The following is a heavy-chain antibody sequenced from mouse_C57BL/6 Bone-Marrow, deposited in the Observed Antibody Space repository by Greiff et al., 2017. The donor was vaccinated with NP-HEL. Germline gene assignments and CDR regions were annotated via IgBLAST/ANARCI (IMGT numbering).Heavy chain of an antibody. Sequence: VQLQQSGPELVKPGASVKISCKASGYSFTGYYMHWVKQRTEQGLEWIGRIDPEDGETKYAPKFQGKATITADTSSNTAYLQLSSLTSEDTAVYYCARDYYGSNYYAMDYWGQGTSVTVSS. CDR2: IDPEDGET. V-gene: IGHV14-2*01. CDR1: GYSFTGYY. J-gene: IGHJ4*01. D-gene: IGHD1-1*01. CDR3: ARDYYGSNYYAMDY.